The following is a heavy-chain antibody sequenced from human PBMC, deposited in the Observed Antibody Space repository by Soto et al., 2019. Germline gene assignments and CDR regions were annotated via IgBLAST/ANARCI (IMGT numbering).Heavy chain of an antibody. CDR1: GESFSGHI. J-gene: IGHJ4*02. CDR3: ARGGWRHIDY. Sequence: SETLSLTCAVYGESFSGHIWTWIRQTPGKGLQWIGQINHSGSASYNPSLKSRVTISVDTSNSQFSLELSSVTAADTAVYYCARGGWRHIDYWGQGTLVTVSS. V-gene: IGHV4-34*01. CDR2: INHSGSA. D-gene: IGHD3-3*01.